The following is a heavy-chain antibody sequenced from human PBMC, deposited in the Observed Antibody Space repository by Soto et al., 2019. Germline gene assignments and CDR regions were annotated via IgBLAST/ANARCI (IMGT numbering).Heavy chain of an antibody. V-gene: IGHV1-2*02. Sequence: QVQLVQSGAEVKKPGASVKVSCKASGYTFTGYYIHWVRQAPGQGLEWMGWINPNSGGTDYAQNFQGRVTMTRDTSISTAYMELGRLKSDDTAVYYCARSNYEYFSDYWGQGTLVTVSS. CDR1: GYTFTGYY. D-gene: IGHD3-22*01. J-gene: IGHJ4*02. CDR3: ARSNYEYFSDY. CDR2: INPNSGGT.